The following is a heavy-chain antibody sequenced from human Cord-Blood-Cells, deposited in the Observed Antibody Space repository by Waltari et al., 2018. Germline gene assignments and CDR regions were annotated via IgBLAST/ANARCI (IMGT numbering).Heavy chain of an antibody. Sequence: QVQLVESGGGVVQPGGSLRLSCAASGFPFSSYGMHWVRQAPGKGLEWVAFIRYDGSNKYYADSVKGRFTISRDNSKNTLYLQMNSLRAEDTAVYYCAKDSRKANWNYAGDAFDIWGQGTMVTVSS. CDR3: AKDSRKANWNYAGDAFDI. D-gene: IGHD1-7*01. J-gene: IGHJ3*02. CDR1: GFPFSSYG. V-gene: IGHV3-30*02. CDR2: IRYDGSNK.